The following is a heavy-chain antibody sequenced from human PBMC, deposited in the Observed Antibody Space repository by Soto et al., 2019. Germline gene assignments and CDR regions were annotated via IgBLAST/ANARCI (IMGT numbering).Heavy chain of an antibody. CDR3: AREAAATALKFDY. V-gene: IGHV4-31*03. Sequence: QVQLQESGPGLVKPSQTLSLTCTVSGGSISSGGYYWSWIRQHPGKGLEWIGYIYYSGSTYYNPSLKSRVTIPVHTSKTQFSLKLSSVTAADTAVYYCAREAAATALKFDYWGQGTLVTVSS. CDR2: IYYSGST. D-gene: IGHD2-15*01. CDR1: GGSISSGGYY. J-gene: IGHJ4*02.